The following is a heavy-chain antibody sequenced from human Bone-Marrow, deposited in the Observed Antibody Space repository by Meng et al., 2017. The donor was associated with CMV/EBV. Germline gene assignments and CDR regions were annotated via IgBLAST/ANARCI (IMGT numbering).Heavy chain of an antibody. CDR3: AKGDCSSTSCQTNY. J-gene: IGHJ4*02. CDR1: GFTFDDYA. Sequence: GESLKISCAASGFTFDDYAMHWVRQAPGMGLEWVSLISWDGGSTYYADSVKGRFTISRDNSKNSLYLQMNSLRAEDTALYYCAKGDCSSTSCQTNYWGQGTLVTVSS. D-gene: IGHD2-2*01. CDR2: ISWDGGST. V-gene: IGHV3-43D*03.